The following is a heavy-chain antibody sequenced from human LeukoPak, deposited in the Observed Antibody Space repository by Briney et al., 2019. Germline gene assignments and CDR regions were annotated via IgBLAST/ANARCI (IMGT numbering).Heavy chain of an antibody. V-gene: IGHV4-39*01. CDR2: IYYSGST. J-gene: IGHJ6*03. CDR3: ASIPGYSSGGYYYYYMDV. CDR1: GGSISSSSYY. D-gene: IGHD6-19*01. Sequence: SETLSLTCTVSGGSISSSSYYWGWIRQPPGKGLEWMGSIYYSGSTYYSPSLKSRVTISVDTSKNQFSLKLSSVTAADTAVYYCASIPGYSSGGYYYYYMDVWGKGTTVTVSS.